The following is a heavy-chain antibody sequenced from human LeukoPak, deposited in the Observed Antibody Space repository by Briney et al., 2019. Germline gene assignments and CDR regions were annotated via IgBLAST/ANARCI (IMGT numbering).Heavy chain of an antibody. V-gene: IGHV3-23*03. D-gene: IGHD5-12*01. J-gene: IGHJ6*03. CDR3: AKAPYSGYDWDYYYYYMDV. Sequence: GRSLRLSCAASGFTFSSYGMHWVRQAPGKGLEWVSVIYSGGSTYYADSVKGRFTISRDNSKNTLYLQMNSLRAEDTAVYYCAKAPYSGYDWDYYYYYMDVWGKGTTVTVSS. CDR1: GFTFSSYG. CDR2: IYSGGST.